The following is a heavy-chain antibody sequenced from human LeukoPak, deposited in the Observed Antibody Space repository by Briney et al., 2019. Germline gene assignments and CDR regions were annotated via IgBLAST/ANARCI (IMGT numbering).Heavy chain of an antibody. CDR2: IYHSGST. CDR1: GGSISSGGYY. V-gene: IGHV4-30-2*02. J-gene: IGHJ5*02. Sequence: SQTLSLTCTVSGGSISSGGYYWSWIRQPPGKGLEWIGYIYHSGSTYSNPSLRSRVTISVDMSKNDFSLKLTSVTAADTAVYFCARKGEHYYDSGKLWPAWFDLWGQGTLVTVSS. CDR3: ARKGEHYYDSGKLWPAWFDL. D-gene: IGHD3-10*01.